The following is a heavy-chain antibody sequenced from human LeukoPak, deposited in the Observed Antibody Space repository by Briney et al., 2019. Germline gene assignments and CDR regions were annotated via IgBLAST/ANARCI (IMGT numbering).Heavy chain of an antibody. D-gene: IGHD4-11*01. CDR2: ISRSGSTI. V-gene: IGHV3-48*03. Sequence: GGSLRLSCAASGFTLSSSEMNWVRQAPGKGLEWVSYISRSGSTIFYADSVKGRFTISRDNAKNSVSLQMNSLRAEDTAVYYCARDWYNNSDAFDLWGQGTMVTVSS. J-gene: IGHJ3*01. CDR1: GFTLSSSE. CDR3: ARDWYNNSDAFDL.